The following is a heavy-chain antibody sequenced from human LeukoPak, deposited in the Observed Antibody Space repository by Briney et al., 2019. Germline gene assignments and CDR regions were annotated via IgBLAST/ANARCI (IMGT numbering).Heavy chain of an antibody. D-gene: IGHD3-10*02. Sequence: GGSLRLSCAASGFTFSSYERHWVRPAPGKGLAWVAYISSSGSTIYYADSVKGRFTISRDNAKNSLYLQMNSLRAEDTAVYYCAELGITMIGGVWGKGTTVTISS. J-gene: IGHJ6*04. CDR3: AELGITMIGGV. V-gene: IGHV3-48*03. CDR1: GFTFSSYE. CDR2: ISSSGSTI.